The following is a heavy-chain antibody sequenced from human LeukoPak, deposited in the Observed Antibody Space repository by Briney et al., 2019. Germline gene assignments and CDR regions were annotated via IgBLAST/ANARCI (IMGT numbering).Heavy chain of an antibody. Sequence: SETLSLTCTVSGGSISSYYWSWIRQPPGKGLEWIGEINHSGSTNYNPSLKSRVTISADTSKNQFSLKLSSVTAADTAVCYCARGRLLRFSYYYDSSGYYYAFDYWGQGTLVTVSS. V-gene: IGHV4-34*01. CDR1: GGSISSYY. CDR3: ARGRLLRFSYYYDSSGYYYAFDY. J-gene: IGHJ4*02. D-gene: IGHD3-22*01. CDR2: INHSGST.